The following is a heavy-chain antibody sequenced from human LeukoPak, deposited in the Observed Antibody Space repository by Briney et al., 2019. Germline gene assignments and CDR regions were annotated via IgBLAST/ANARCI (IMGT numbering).Heavy chain of an antibody. J-gene: IGHJ6*02. D-gene: IGHD3-10*01. Sequence: TSETLSLTCAVYGGSFSGYYWSWIRQPPGKGLEWIGEINHSGSTNYNPSLKSRVTISVDTSKNQFSLKLSSVTAADTAVYYCARGFDYYGSGTEGMDVWGQGTTVTVSS. CDR3: ARGFDYYGSGTEGMDV. CDR2: INHSGST. V-gene: IGHV4-34*01. CDR1: GGSFSGYY.